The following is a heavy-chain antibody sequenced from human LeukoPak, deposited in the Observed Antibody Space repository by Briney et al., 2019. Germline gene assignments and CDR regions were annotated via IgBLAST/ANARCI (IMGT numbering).Heavy chain of an antibody. V-gene: IGHV1-24*01. Sequence: ASVKASCKVSGYTLTELSMHWVRQAPGKGLEWMGGFDPEDGETIYAQKFQGRVTMTEDTSTDTAYMELSSLRSEDTAVYYCATILAVAGTRGPFDPWGQGTLVTVSS. CDR2: FDPEDGET. CDR1: GYTLTELS. J-gene: IGHJ5*02. CDR3: ATILAVAGTRGPFDP. D-gene: IGHD6-19*01.